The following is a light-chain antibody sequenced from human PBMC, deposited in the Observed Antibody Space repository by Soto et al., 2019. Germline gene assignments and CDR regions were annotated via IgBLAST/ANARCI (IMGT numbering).Light chain of an antibody. CDR3: CSYASSSSYV. CDR1: SSNIGNNY. Sequence: QSVLTQPPSVSAAPGQKVTISCSGSSSNIGNNYVSWYQQLPGTAPKLLIYDNNKRPSGVSSRFSGSKSGNTASLTISGLQAEDEADYYCCSYASSSSYVFGTGTKVTVL. V-gene: IGLV1-51*01. CDR2: DNN. J-gene: IGLJ1*01.